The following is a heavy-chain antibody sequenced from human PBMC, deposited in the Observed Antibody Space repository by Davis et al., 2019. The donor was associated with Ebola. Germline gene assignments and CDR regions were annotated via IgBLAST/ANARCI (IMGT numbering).Heavy chain of an antibody. V-gene: IGHV3-7*01. CDR1: GFTFSSYW. Sequence: PAGSLRLSCAASGFTFSSYWMSRVRQAPGTGLEWVANIKQDGSEKYYVDSVKGRFTISRDNDKNSLSLQMNGLKAEYTAVYYCARGPSTGNSFTYWGQGTLVTVSS. CDR2: IKQDGSEK. J-gene: IGHJ4*02. D-gene: IGHD4-23*01. CDR3: ARGPSTGNSFTY.